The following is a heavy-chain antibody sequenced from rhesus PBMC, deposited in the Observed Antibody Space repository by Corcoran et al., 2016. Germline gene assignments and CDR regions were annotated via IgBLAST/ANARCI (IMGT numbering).Heavy chain of an antibody. CDR1: GGSLSARYR. V-gene: IGHV4S10*01. J-gene: IGHJ4*01. CDR2: IYGSSTST. D-gene: IGHD6S26*01. Sequence: QVQLQESGPGVVTPSATLSLTCAVSGGSLSARYRWSWLRKPPGKGLEGYGYIYGSSTSTNYNPALKSRVTISKDTSKNQFSLKLSSVTAADTAVYYCARSAGLFDYWGQGVLVTVSS. CDR3: ARSAGLFDY.